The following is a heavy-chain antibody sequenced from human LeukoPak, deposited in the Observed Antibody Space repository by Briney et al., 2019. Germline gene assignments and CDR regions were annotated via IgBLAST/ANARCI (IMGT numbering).Heavy chain of an antibody. J-gene: IGHJ4*02. D-gene: IGHD2-15*01. V-gene: IGHV4-34*01. CDR3: AREDYYFDY. CDR2: INHSRGT. Sequence: SETLSLICSVWGGPISAYYWRGIRHPPGKGLEWIGEINHSRGTNYNPSLKSRVTILLDASKNQFSLNLSSVTAADTAVYYCAREDYYFDYWGQGTLVTVSS. CDR1: GGPISAYY.